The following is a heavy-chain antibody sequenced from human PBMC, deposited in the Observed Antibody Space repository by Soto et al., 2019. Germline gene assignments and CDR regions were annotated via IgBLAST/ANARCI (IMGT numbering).Heavy chain of an antibody. CDR3: ARASTTYGMDV. CDR2: ISSSSSYT. J-gene: IGHJ6*02. CDR1: GFTFSDYY. V-gene: IGHV3-11*05. Sequence: QVQLVESGGGLVKPGGSLRLSCAASGFTFSDYYMSWIRQAPGKGLEWVPYISSSSSYTNYADSVKGRFTISRDNAKNSLYLQMNSLRAEDTAVYYCARASTTYGMDVWGQGTTVTVSS. D-gene: IGHD5-12*01.